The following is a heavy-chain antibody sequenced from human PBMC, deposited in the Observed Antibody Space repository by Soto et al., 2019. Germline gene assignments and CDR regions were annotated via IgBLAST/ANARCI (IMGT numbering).Heavy chain of an antibody. J-gene: IGHJ6*02. D-gene: IGHD4-17*01. CDR1: GFTVGDYV. CDR3: TRDRTVTTFYYYYYGMDV. Sequence: GRFLRLSCTAAGFTVGDYVMSWFRQAPGKGLEWVGFIRSKAYGGTTEYAASVKGRFTISRDDSKSIAYLQMNSLKTEDTAVYYCTRDRTVTTFYYYYYGMDVWGQGTTVTVSS. V-gene: IGHV3-49*03. CDR2: IRSKAYGGTT.